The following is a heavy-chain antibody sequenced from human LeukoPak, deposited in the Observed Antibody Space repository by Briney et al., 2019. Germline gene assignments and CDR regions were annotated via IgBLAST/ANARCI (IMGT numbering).Heavy chain of an antibody. Sequence: ASVKVSCKASGYTFTSYAMNWVRQAPGQGLEWMGGIIPIFGTANYAQKFQGRVTITADESTSTAYMELSSLRSEDTAVYYCARGGGPYYYGSGRYYYYYYYMDVWGKGTTVTISS. V-gene: IGHV1-69*13. CDR2: IIPIFGTA. J-gene: IGHJ6*03. CDR1: GYTFTSYA. CDR3: ARGGGPYYYGSGRYYYYYYYMDV. D-gene: IGHD3-10*01.